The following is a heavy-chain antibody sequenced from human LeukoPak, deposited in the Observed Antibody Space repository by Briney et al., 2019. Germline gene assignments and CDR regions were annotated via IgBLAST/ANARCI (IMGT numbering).Heavy chain of an antibody. V-gene: IGHV5-51*01. Sequence: GESLKISCMGSGYSFSNYWIGWVRQMPGKGLEWMGIIYPDESNTRYGPSFQGQVTASVDKSISTAYLQWSSLKASDTAIYFCARHEGGGWYIDYWGQGTLVTVSS. CDR3: ARHEGGGWYIDY. CDR2: IYPDESNT. J-gene: IGHJ4*02. CDR1: GYSFSNYW. D-gene: IGHD6-19*01.